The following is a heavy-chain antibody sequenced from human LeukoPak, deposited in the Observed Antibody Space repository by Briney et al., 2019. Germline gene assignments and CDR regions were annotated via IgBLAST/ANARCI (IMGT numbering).Heavy chain of an antibody. CDR3: ARGGGGSGSYLSNFDY. CDR2: INPNSGGT. J-gene: IGHJ4*02. V-gene: IGHV1-2*02. Sequence: GASVKVSCKVSGYTLTELSMHWVRQAPRQGLEWMGWINPNSGGTNYAQKFQGRVTMTRDTSISTAYMELSRLRSDDTAVYYCARGGGGSGSYLSNFDYWGQGTLVTVSS. D-gene: IGHD3-10*01. CDR1: GYTLTELS.